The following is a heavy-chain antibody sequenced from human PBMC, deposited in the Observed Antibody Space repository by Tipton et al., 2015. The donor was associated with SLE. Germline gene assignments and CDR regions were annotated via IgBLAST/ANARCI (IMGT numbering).Heavy chain of an antibody. V-gene: IGHV4-59*12. CDR3: AREDTVYGSGSYGYSFES. J-gene: IGHJ4*02. D-gene: IGHD3-10*01. CDR1: GGSISSYY. Sequence: TLSLTCTVSGGSISSYYWSWIRQPPGKGLEWMGYIYYSGSTNYNPSLKSRVTISVDTSKNQFSLKLSSVTAADTAVYYCAREDTVYGSGSYGYSFESWGQGTLVTVSS. CDR2: IYYSGST.